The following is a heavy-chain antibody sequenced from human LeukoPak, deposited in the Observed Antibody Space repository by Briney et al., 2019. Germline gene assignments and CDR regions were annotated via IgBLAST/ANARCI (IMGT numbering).Heavy chain of an antibody. V-gene: IGHV3-53*01. J-gene: IGHJ4*02. CDR3: AAWRGSNWFDY. CDR2: IFSSGNT. D-gene: IGHD6-13*01. Sequence: HPGRSLRLSCAASGFTVSSNSMSWVRQAPGKGLEWVSVIFSSGNTDYAKAMKGRFTISRDNSKNTLYLQMNSLRAEDTAVYYCAAWRGSNWFDYWGQGTLVTVSS. CDR1: GFTVSSNS.